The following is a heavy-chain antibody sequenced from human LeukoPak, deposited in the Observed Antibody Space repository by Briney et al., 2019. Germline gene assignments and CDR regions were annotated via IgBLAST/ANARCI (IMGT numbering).Heavy chain of an antibody. V-gene: IGHV1-46*03. D-gene: IGHD3-22*01. Sequence: ASVKVSCKASGYTFSSYYMHWVRQAPGGGLEGMGIINPSGGSTSYAQKFKGRVTMTRDMSKSTVHMELSSLRSDDTAVYYCAGDRRYYDSSGYIRGFDYWGQGTLVTVSS. CDR1: GYTFSSYY. CDR3: AGDRRYYDSSGYIRGFDY. J-gene: IGHJ4*02. CDR2: INPSGGST.